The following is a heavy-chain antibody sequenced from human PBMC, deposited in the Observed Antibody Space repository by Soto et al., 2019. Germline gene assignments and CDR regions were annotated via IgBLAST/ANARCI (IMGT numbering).Heavy chain of an antibody. CDR2: IWYDGSNK. V-gene: IGHV3-33*01. CDR1: GFTFSSYG. CDR3: ARDLTGVGAWTHYYYGMDV. J-gene: IGHJ6*02. Sequence: QVQLVESGGGVVQPGRSLRLSCAASGFTFSSYGMHWVRQAPGKGLEWVAVIWYDGSNKYYADSVKGRFTISRDNSKNTLYLQMNSLRAEDTAVYYCARDLTGVGAWTHYYYGMDVWCQGPTVTVSS. D-gene: IGHD1-26*01.